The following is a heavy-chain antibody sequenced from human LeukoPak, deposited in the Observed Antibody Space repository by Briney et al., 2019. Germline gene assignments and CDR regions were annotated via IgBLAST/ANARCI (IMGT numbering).Heavy chain of an antibody. CDR3: ARFQPGDVVVPVRQPRAPPPRYFDF. V-gene: IGHV6-1*01. CDR2: TYYRSKWYN. Sequence: SQTLSLTCAISGDSVSSNSAAWNWIRQSPSRGLEWLVRTYYRSKWYNDYAVSVKSRRTINPDTSKNQFSLKLTSVTAADTAVYYCARFQPGDVVVPVRQPRAPPPRYFDFWGQGILVTVSS. CDR1: GDSVSSNSAA. D-gene: IGHD2-2*01. J-gene: IGHJ4*02.